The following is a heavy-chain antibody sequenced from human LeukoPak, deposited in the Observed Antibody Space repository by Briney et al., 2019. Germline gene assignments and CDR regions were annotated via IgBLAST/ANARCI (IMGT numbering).Heavy chain of an antibody. Sequence: PGGSLRLSCAASGFTFSSYAMNWVRQAPGKGLEWVSSISSSSSYIYYADSVKGRFTISRDNAKNSLYLQMNSLRAEDTAVYYCARDKRAVAGTYYYYGMDVWGQGTTVTVSS. D-gene: IGHD6-19*01. J-gene: IGHJ6*02. CDR3: ARDKRAVAGTYYYYGMDV. CDR2: ISSSSSYI. V-gene: IGHV3-21*01. CDR1: GFTFSSYA.